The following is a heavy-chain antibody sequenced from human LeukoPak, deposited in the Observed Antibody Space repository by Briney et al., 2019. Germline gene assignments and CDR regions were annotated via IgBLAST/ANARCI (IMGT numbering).Heavy chain of an antibody. J-gene: IGHJ3*02. Sequence: SETLSLTCTVSGGSISSYYWSWIRQPPGKGLEWIGYIYYSGSTNYNPSLKSRVTISVDTSKNQFSLKLSSVTAADTAVYYCASYDSSGSWAFDIWGQGTMVTVSS. CDR2: IYYSGST. CDR3: ASYDSSGSWAFDI. V-gene: IGHV4-59*01. D-gene: IGHD3-22*01. CDR1: GGSISSYY.